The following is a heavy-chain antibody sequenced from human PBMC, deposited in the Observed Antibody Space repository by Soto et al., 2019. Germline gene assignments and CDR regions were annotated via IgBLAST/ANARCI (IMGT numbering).Heavy chain of an antibody. CDR3: AGSSDWYAWFDP. CDR2: ISGSGGST. Sequence: EVQLLESGGGLVQPGGSLSLSCAASGFPFSSYAMSWVRQAPGKGLEGVSAISGSGGSTYYADSVKGRFTISRDNSKSTLYLRMNSLRAEDTAVYYCAGSSDWYAWFDPWGQGTLVTVSS. CDR1: GFPFSSYA. V-gene: IGHV3-23*01. J-gene: IGHJ5*02. D-gene: IGHD6-19*01.